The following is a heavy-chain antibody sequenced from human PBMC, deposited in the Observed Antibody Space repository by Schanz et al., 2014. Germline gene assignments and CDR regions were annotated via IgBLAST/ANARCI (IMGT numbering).Heavy chain of an antibody. V-gene: IGHV3-7*05. CDR1: GFTFSDYS. CDR3: AKGRFGELSAFDI. J-gene: IGHJ3*02. D-gene: IGHD3-10*01. Sequence: EVQLLESGGGLVQPGGSLRLSCAASGFTFSDYSMNWVRQAPGKGPEWVANIKHDGSVKDYVDSVEGRFTISRDNSKNTLYLQMNSLRAEDTAVYFCAKGRFGELSAFDIWGQGTMVTVSS. CDR2: IKHDGSVK.